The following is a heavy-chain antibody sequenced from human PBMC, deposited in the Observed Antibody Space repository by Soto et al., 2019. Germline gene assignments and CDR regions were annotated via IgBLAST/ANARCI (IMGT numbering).Heavy chain of an antibody. D-gene: IGHD2-2*01. CDR3: VRSYCISNNCYGWFDP. Sequence: GGSLRLSCAASGFTLSSYWMHWVRQAPGKGLVWVSRINSDGSRTTYADSVKGRFTISRDNAKNTLYLQMNSLRAEDTAVYYCVRSYCISNNCYGWFDPWGQGTLVTVSS. CDR1: GFTLSSYW. V-gene: IGHV3-74*01. CDR2: INSDGSRT. J-gene: IGHJ5*02.